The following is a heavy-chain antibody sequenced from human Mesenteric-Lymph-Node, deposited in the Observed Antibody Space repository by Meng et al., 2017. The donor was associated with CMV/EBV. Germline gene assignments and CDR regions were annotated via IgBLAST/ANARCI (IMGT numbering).Heavy chain of an antibody. CDR1: GFTFSSYA. V-gene: IGHV3-30*04. J-gene: IGHJ4*02. CDR3: ARDSSSDF. D-gene: IGHD6-13*01. Sequence: LRLSCAASGFTFSSYAMHWVRQAPGKGLEWVAVISYDGSNKYYADSVKGRFTISRDNSKNTLYLQMNSLRTEDTAVYYCARDSSSDFWGQGTLVTVSS. CDR2: ISYDGSNK.